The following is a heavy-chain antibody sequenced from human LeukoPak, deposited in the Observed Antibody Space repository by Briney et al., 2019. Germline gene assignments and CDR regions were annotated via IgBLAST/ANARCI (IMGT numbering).Heavy chain of an antibody. D-gene: IGHD3-16*02. Sequence: SETLSLTCAVSGGSISSGGYSWSWIRQPPGKGLEWIGYIYHSGSTYYNPSLKSRVTISVDRSKNQFSLKLSSVTAADTAVYYCARGGEVIVLDYWGQGTLVTVSS. V-gene: IGHV4-30-2*01. CDR3: ARGGEVIVLDY. CDR2: IYHSGST. J-gene: IGHJ4*02. CDR1: GGSISSGGYS.